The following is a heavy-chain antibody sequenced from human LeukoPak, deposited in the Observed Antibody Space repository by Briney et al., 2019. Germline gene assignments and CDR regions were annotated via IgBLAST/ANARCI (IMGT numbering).Heavy chain of an antibody. Sequence: PSETLSLTCAVYGGSFIDYYWSWLRQPPGKGLEWIGEIDHSGSTNYNPSLKSRVTISVDTSKNQFSLKLSSVTAADTAVYYCARSGLIMVRGVIIRRSAFDIWGQGTMVTVSS. CDR2: IDHSGST. CDR1: GGSFIDYY. J-gene: IGHJ3*02. D-gene: IGHD3-10*01. CDR3: ARSGLIMVRGVIIRRSAFDI. V-gene: IGHV4-34*01.